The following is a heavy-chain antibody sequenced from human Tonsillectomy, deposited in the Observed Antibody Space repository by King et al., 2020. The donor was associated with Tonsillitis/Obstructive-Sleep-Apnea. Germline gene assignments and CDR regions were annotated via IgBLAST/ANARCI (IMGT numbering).Heavy chain of an antibody. CDR1: GFTFDDYA. D-gene: IGHD2-15*01. J-gene: IGHJ6*04. CDR2: ISWNSGNI. V-gene: IGHV3-9*01. Sequence: VQLVESGGGLVQPGRSLRLSCAASGFTFDDYAIHWVRQGPGKGLEWVSGISWNSGNIAYAESVKGRFTISRDNAKDSLYLEMNSLKAEDTALYFCSKVVPSFCSRSSCYLDVWGKGTTVTVSS. CDR3: SKVVPSFCSRSSCYLDV.